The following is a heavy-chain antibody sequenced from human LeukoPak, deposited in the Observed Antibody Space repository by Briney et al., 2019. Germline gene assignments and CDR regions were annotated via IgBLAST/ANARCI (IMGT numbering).Heavy chain of an antibody. Sequence: GGSLRLSCAASGFTFSSYAMSWVRQAPGKGLEWVSAISSSGGSTYYADSVKGRFTISRYNSKNTLYLQMNSLRAEDTAVYYCARTYQDANWFDPWGQGTLVTVSS. CDR1: GFTFSSYA. J-gene: IGHJ5*02. CDR2: ISSSGGST. D-gene: IGHD1-1*01. CDR3: ARTYQDANWFDP. V-gene: IGHV3-23*01.